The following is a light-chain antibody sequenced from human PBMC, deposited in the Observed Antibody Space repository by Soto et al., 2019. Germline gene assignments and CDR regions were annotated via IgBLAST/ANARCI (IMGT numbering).Light chain of an antibody. J-gene: IGKJ4*01. CDR3: QQRGNWPPLT. CDR1: RSVDSH. V-gene: IGKV3-11*01. Sequence: LTQSPATLSFSPGETATLSCRASRSVDSHLAWYQHKPGQAPRLLIFEASTRATGVPARFSGSGSGTHFTLTINSLEHDDFAVYYCQQRGNWPPLTFGGGTKVDIK. CDR2: EAS.